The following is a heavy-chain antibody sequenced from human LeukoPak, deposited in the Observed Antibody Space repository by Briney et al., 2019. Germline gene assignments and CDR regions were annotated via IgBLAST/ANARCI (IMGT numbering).Heavy chain of an antibody. Sequence: GRSLRLSCAASGFTFSSYATHWVRQAPGKGLEWVAVISYDGSNKYYADSVKGRFTISRDNSKNTLYLQMNSLRAEDTAVYYCARDLVFGVVNVLDYWGQGTLVTVSS. CDR3: ARDLVFGVVNVLDY. CDR1: GFTFSSYA. D-gene: IGHD3-3*01. V-gene: IGHV3-30-3*01. CDR2: ISYDGSNK. J-gene: IGHJ4*02.